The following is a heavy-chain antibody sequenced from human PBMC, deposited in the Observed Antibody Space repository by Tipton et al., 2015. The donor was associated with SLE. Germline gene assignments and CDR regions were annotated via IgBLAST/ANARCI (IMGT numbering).Heavy chain of an antibody. CDR1: GYTFTSYG. V-gene: IGHV1-8*02. CDR3: ATGGQAAGY. J-gene: IGHJ4*02. Sequence: QLVQSGAEVKKPGASVKVSCKASGYTFTSYGISWVRQAPGQGLEWMGWMNPNSGNTGYAQKFQGRVTMTEDTSTDTAYMELSSLRSEDTAVYYCATGGQAAGYWGQGTLVTVSS. CDR2: MNPNSGNT.